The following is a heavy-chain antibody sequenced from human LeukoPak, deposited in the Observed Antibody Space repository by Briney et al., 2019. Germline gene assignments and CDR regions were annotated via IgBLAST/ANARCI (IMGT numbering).Heavy chain of an antibody. J-gene: IGHJ2*01. V-gene: IGHV3-72*01. CDR3: TRGAYHYDSSGYYNWYFDL. D-gene: IGHD3-22*01. CDR1: GFTVSDHY. CDR2: SRNKANSYTT. Sequence: GGSLRPSCAASGFTVSDHYMDWVRQAPGKGLEWVGRSRNKANSYTTEYAASVKGRFTISRDDSKKSLYLQMNSLKTEDTAVYYCTRGAYHYDSSGYYNWYFDLWGRGTLVTVSS.